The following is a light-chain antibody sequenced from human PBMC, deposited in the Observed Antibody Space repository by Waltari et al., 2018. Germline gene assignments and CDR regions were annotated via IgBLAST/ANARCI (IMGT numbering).Light chain of an antibody. CDR2: DVN. CDR1: SSDIGGYNY. CDR3: SSYASSITPNWV. V-gene: IGLV2-14*01. Sequence: QSALTQPASVSGSPAQSITISCTGTSSDIGGYNYVPWYQRHPGKAPKLMIYDVNKRPSGGSNRFTGSKSGNTASLTISGLQAEDEADYYCSSYASSITPNWVFGGGTKLTVL. J-gene: IGLJ3*02.